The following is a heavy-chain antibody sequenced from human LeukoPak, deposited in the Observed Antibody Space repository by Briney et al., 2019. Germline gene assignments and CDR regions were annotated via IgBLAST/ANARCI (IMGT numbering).Heavy chain of an antibody. CDR1: GFTFSSYV. CDR3: ASTLIQQNAFDI. D-gene: IGHD5-18*01. J-gene: IGHJ3*02. CDR2: ISYDGSNE. V-gene: IGHV3-30*04. Sequence: PGGSLRLSCAASGFTFSSYVMHWVRQAPGKGLEWVAIISYDGSNEYYADSVKGRFTISRDNSKNTLYLQMNSLRAADTAVYYCASTLIQQNAFDIWGQGTMVTVSS.